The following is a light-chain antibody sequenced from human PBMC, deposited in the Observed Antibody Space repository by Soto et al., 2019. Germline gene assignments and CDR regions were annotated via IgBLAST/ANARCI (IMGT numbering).Light chain of an antibody. CDR3: SSYTSSSRV. J-gene: IGLJ1*01. CDR1: SSDVGGYNY. Sequence: ALTQPASVSGSPGQSITISCTGTSSDVGGYNYVSWYQQHPGKAPKLMIYDVSNRPSGVSNRFSGSKSGNTASLTISGLQAEDEADYYPSSYTSSSRVFGTGTKVTVL. CDR2: DVS. V-gene: IGLV2-14*01.